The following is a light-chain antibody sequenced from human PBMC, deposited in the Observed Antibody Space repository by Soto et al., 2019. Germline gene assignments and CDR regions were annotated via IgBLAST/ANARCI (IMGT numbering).Light chain of an antibody. V-gene: IGKV3-15*01. Sequence: EIVMTQSPATLSVSPGERATLSCRSSQSVSGNLAWYQQKPGQAPRLLIYGASTRATGFPARFSGSGSGTEFTLTISSLQSEDFAVYYCQQYNNWPITFGQGTRLEIK. CDR1: QSVSGN. J-gene: IGKJ5*01. CDR2: GAS. CDR3: QQYNNWPIT.